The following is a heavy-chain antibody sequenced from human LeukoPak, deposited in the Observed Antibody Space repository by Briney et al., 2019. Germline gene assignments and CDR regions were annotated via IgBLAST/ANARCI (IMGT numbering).Heavy chain of an antibody. J-gene: IGHJ4*02. CDR1: GSTFSSYG. CDR2: IWYDGSNK. D-gene: IGHD2-2*01. V-gene: IGHV3-33*01. CDR3: ARHHRGQYHLFDY. Sequence: PGRSLRLSCAASGSTFSSYGMHWVRQAPGKGLEWVAVIWYDGSNKYYADSVKGRFTISRDNSKNTLYLQMNSLRAEDTAVYYCARHHRGQYHLFDYWGQGTLVTVSS.